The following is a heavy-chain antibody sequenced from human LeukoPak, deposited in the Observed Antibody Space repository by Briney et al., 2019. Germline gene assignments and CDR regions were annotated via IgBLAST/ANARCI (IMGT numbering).Heavy chain of an antibody. CDR3: VMFTQHAAGTG. Sequence: SVKVSCKASGGTFSSYAISWVRQAPGQGLEWMGGIIPIFGTANYAQKFQGRVTITADESTSTAYMELSSLRSEDTAVYYCVMFTQHAAGTGWGQGTLVTVSS. CDR2: IIPIFGTA. V-gene: IGHV1-69*01. D-gene: IGHD6-19*01. J-gene: IGHJ4*02. CDR1: GGTFSSYA.